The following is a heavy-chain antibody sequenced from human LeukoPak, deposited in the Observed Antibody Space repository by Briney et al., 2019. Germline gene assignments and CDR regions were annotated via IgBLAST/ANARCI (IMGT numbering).Heavy chain of an antibody. J-gene: IGHJ3*02. V-gene: IGHV4-31*03. CDR1: GGSISSGGYY. D-gene: IGHD3-22*01. Sequence: SETLSLTCTVSGGSISSGGYYWSWIRQHPGKGLEWIGYIYYSGSTYYNPSPKSRVTISVDTSKNQFSLKLSSVTAADTAVYYCARDKREYYYDSSGRTHAFDIWGQGTMVTVSS. CDR2: IYYSGST. CDR3: ARDKREYYYDSSGRTHAFDI.